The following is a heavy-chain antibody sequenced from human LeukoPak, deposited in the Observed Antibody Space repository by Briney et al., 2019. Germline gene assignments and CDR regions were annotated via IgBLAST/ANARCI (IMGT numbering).Heavy chain of an antibody. CDR2: IRSKAYGGTT. J-gene: IGHJ6*02. Sequence: GGSLGLSCTASGFTFGDYAMSWVRQAPGKGLEWVGFIRSKAYGGTTEYAASVKGRFTISRDDSKSIAYLQMNSLKTEDTAVYYCTSGVDYGDRFYYYYGMDVWGQGTTVTVSS. V-gene: IGHV3-49*04. CDR1: GFTFGDYA. CDR3: TSGVDYGDRFYYYYGMDV. D-gene: IGHD4-17*01.